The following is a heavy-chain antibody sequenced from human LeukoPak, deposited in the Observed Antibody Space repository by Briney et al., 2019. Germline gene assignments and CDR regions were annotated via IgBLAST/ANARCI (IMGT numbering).Heavy chain of an antibody. CDR2: IYYSGGT. CDR3: ARDWELGY. CDR1: GGSVSSYY. Sequence: SETLSLTCTVPGGSVSSYYWNWIRQPPGKGLEWIGNIYYSGGTNYNPSPKTRVAISLDTSKNQFSLKLSSVTAADTAVYYCARDWELGYWGQGTLVTVSS. V-gene: IGHV4-59*02. D-gene: IGHD1-26*01. J-gene: IGHJ4*02.